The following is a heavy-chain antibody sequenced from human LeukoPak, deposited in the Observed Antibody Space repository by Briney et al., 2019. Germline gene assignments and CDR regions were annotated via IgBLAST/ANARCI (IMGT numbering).Heavy chain of an antibody. V-gene: IGHV1-2*02. CDR1: GYTFTGYY. J-gene: IGHJ5*02. D-gene: IGHD3-10*01. Sequence: ASVKVSCKASGYTFTGYYMHWVRQAPGQGLEWMGWINPNSGGTNYAQKFQGRVTMTRDTSISTAYMDLSRLRSDDTAVYYCARLLWFGELLLGFDPWGQGTLVTVSS. CDR2: INPNSGGT. CDR3: ARLLWFGELLLGFDP.